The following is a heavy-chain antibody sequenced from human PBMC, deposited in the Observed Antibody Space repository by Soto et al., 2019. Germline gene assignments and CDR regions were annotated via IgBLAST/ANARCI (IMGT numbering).Heavy chain of an antibody. V-gene: IGHV4-30-4*01. D-gene: IGHD3-16*01. CDR1: GGSISSGDYY. J-gene: IGHJ4*02. CDR2: IYYSGST. CDR3: ARGGGVSDY. Sequence: QVQLQESGPGLVKPSHTLSLTCTVSGGSISSGDYYWSWILQPPGKGLEWIGYIYYSGSTYYNPSPKGPVTITVGTSNNQFPLKLSSVEAADVAVYYCARGGGVSDYWGQGTLVTVSS.